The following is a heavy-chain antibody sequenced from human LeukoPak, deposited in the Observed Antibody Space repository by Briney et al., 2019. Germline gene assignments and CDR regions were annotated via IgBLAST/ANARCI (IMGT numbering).Heavy chain of an antibody. CDR1: GYTFTSYG. V-gene: IGHV1-18*01. Sequence: ASVKVSCKASGYTFTSYGISWVRQAPGQGLEWMGWISAYNGNTNYAQKLQGRVTMTTDTSTSTAYMELRSLRSDDRAVYYCATNENWGTDLHFDYWGQGTLVTVSS. CDR2: ISAYNGNT. J-gene: IGHJ4*02. D-gene: IGHD7-27*01. CDR3: ATNENWGTDLHFDY.